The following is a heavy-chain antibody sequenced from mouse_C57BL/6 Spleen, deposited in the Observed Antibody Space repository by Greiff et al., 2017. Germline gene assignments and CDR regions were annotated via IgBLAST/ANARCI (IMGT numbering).Heavy chain of an antibody. CDR3: ARNVGYYEAWYFDV. Sequence: QVQLKQSGPGLVAPSQSLSITCTVSGFSLTSYAISWVRQPPGKGLEWLGVIWTGGGTNYNSALKSRLSISKDNSKSQVFLKMNSLQTDDTARYYCARNVGYYEAWYFDVWGTGTTVTVSS. D-gene: IGHD2-3*01. V-gene: IGHV2-9-1*01. CDR2: IWTGGGT. J-gene: IGHJ1*03. CDR1: GFSLTSYA.